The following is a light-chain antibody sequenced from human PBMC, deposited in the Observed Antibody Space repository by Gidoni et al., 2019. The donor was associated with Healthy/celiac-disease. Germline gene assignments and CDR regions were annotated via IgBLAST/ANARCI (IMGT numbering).Light chain of an antibody. CDR3: CLYAGSSTYV. J-gene: IGLJ1*01. CDR2: EVS. CDR1: SSEVGSYNL. V-gene: IGLV2-23*02. Sequence: HSPLTQPASVSGSPGQSITISCTGTSSEVGSYNLVSWYQQHPGKAPKLVIYEVSKRPSGVYNRFSGSKSGNTVSLTMSGLQAEDEADYYCCLYAGSSTYVLGTGTKVTVL.